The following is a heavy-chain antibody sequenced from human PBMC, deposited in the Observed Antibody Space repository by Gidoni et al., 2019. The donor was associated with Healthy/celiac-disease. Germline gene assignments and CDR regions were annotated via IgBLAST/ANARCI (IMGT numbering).Heavy chain of an antibody. CDR1: GGSIITSNSY. D-gene: IGHD4-17*01. V-gene: IGHV4-39*01. J-gene: IGHJ4*01. CDR3: ATLTTVVTPHFDY. CDR2: IYYTGST. Sequence: QLQLQESGPGLVQPSETLSPTCTVSGGSIITSNSYWGLIRQPPRQGLECIGSIYYTGSTYYNPALKRRVTISVDTSKDQFSLKLSSVTAADTAVFYCATLTTVVTPHFDYWGQGTLVTVSS.